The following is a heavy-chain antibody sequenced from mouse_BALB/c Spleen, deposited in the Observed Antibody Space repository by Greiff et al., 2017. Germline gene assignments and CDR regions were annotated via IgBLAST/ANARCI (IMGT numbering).Heavy chain of an antibody. D-gene: IGHD2-3*01. CDR3: ARENDGYGGAMDY. J-gene: IGHJ4*01. CDR2: ISSGGSYT. CDR1: GFTFSSYG. V-gene: IGHV5-6*01. Sequence: EVQLVESGGDLVKPGGSLKLSCAASGFTFSSYGMSWVRQTPDKRLEWVATISSGGSYTYYPDSVKGRFTISRDNAKNTLYLQMSSLKSEDTAMYYGARENDGYGGAMDYWGQGTSVTVSS.